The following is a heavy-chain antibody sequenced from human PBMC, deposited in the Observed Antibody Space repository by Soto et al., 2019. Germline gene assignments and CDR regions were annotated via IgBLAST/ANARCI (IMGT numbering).Heavy chain of an antibody. CDR2: ISSNGGST. D-gene: IGHD3-3*01. J-gene: IGHJ6*02. CDR1: GFTLSSYD. CDR3: VKSSRRDITASRGMDV. Sequence: PGGSLRLSCSASGFTLSSYDMHWVRQAPGKGLEYVSVISSNGGSTYYGDSVVGRFTISRDNSKNTLYLQMSSLRAEDTAIYYCVKSSRRDITASRGMDVWGQGTTVTVSS. V-gene: IGHV3-64D*06.